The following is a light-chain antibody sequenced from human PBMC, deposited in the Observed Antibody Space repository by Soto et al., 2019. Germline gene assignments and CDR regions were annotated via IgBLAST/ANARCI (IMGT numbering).Light chain of an antibody. CDR2: DTS. Sequence: EIVLTQSPATLSLSPGERAALSCRASQSVSSSYLAWYQQKPGQAPRFLIYDTSNRATGIPARFSGSGSGTDFTLTINNLDPEDFAVYYCQQRSNWPITFGQGTRLEIK. CDR3: QQRSNWPIT. J-gene: IGKJ5*01. CDR1: QSVSSSY. V-gene: IGKV3-11*01.